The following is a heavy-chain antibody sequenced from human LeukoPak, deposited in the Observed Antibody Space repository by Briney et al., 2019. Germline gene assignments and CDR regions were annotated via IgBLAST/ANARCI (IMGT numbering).Heavy chain of an antibody. J-gene: IGHJ6*02. CDR1: GYTFTSYG. V-gene: IGHV1-18*01. D-gene: IGHD4-17*01. Sequence: ASVKVSCKASGYTFTSYGISWVRQAPGQGLEWIGWISAYNGNTNYAQKLQGRVTMTTDTSTSTAYMELRSLRSDDTAVYYCARVVYGDYDYYGMDVWGQGTTLTVSS. CDR2: ISAYNGNT. CDR3: ARVVYGDYDYYGMDV.